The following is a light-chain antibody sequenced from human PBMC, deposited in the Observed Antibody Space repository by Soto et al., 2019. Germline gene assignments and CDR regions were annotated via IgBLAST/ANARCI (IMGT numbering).Light chain of an antibody. CDR1: SSDVGGYNY. V-gene: IGLV2-14*01. Sequence: QSALTQPASVSGSPGQSITISCTGTSSDVGGYNYDSWYQQHPGKAPKLMIYEVTYRPSGVSNRFSGSKSGNTASLTISGLQAEDEADYYCSSYTSSSTLVVFGGGTKVTV. J-gene: IGLJ2*01. CDR2: EVT. CDR3: SSYTSSSTLVV.